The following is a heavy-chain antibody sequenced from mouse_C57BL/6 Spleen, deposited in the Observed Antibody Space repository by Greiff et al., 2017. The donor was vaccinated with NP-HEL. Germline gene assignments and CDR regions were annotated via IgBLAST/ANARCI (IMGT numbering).Heavy chain of an antibody. Sequence: LVESGASVKIPCKASGYTFTDYNMDWVKQSHGKSLEWIGDINPNNGGTIYNQKFKGKATLTVDKSSSTAYMELRSLTSEDTAVYYCARSDGNLVFDVWGTGTTVTVSS. J-gene: IGHJ1*03. CDR3: ARSDGNLVFDV. D-gene: IGHD2-1*01. CDR2: INPNNGGT. CDR1: GYTFTDYN. V-gene: IGHV1-18*01.